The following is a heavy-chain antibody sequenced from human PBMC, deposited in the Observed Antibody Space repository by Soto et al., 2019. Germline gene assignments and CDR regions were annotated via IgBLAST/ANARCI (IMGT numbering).Heavy chain of an antibody. J-gene: IGHJ4*02. CDR3: ARQRSTVDFDY. D-gene: IGHD3-16*01. Sequence: EVQLVESGGGLVNPGGSLRLSCAAYGFTFSSYSMNWVRQAPGKGLEWVSSIQSGTYNIYYADSVRGRFTISRDNAKNSLYLHMNNLRVEDTAVYYCARQRSTVDFDYWGQGTLVTVSS. CDR2: IQSGTYNI. CDR1: GFTFSSYS. V-gene: IGHV3-21*02.